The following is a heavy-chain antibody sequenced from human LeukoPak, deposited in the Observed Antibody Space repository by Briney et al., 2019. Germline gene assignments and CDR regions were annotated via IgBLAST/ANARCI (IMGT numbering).Heavy chain of an antibody. D-gene: IGHD3-16*01. CDR1: GGSISGYY. V-gene: IGHV4-4*07. Sequence: SETLSLTCTVSGGSISGYYWSWIRQPAGKGLEWIGRVYTSGSTNYNPSHKSRVTMSIDTSKNQFSLNLSSVTAADTAVYYCAKSPSGRGGYNWFDPWGQGTLVTVSS. J-gene: IGHJ5*02. CDR2: VYTSGST. CDR3: AKSPSGRGGYNWFDP.